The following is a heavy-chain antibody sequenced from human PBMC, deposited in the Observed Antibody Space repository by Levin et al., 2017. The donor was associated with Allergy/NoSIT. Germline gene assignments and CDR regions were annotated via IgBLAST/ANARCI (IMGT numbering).Heavy chain of an antibody. J-gene: IGHJ4*02. V-gene: IGHV5-51*01. Sequence: KRGESLKISCKVSGYTFTSYWIGWVRQMPGKGLEWMGIIYPGDSDTRYSPPFQGQVTISADKSISTAYLQWSSLKTSDTAMYYCARGSRASIVPAAPFDYWGQGTLVTVSS. D-gene: IGHD2-2*01. CDR2: IYPGDSDT. CDR1: GYTFTSYW. CDR3: ARGSRASIVPAAPFDY.